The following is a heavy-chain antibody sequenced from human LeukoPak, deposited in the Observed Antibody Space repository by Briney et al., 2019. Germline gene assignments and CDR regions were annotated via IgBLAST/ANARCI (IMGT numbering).Heavy chain of an antibody. CDR1: GYSISSGYY. CDR3: ASSITMVRGPSVSYYGRDV. D-gene: IGHD3-10*01. CDR2: IYHSGST. J-gene: IGHJ6*04. Sequence: PSETLSLTCAVSGYSISSGYYWGWIRQPPGKGLEWIGSIYHSGSTYYNPSLKSRVTISVDTSKNQFSLKLSSVTAADTAVYYLASSITMVRGPSVSYYGRDVWGKGTTVTVSS. V-gene: IGHV4-38-2*01.